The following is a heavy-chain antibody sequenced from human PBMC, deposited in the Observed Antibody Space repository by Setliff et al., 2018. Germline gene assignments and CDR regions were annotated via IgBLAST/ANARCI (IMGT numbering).Heavy chain of an antibody. CDR2: ISGDNGNT. V-gene: IGHV1-18*01. CDR1: GYTFTNYG. CDR3: ARDILWDGVVSPGDTLDH. D-gene: IGHD2-21*02. Sequence: ASVKVSCKASGYTFTNYGLSWVRQAPGQGFEWMGWISGDNGNTYFARKFQGRVTLTRDTSTNTAYMELRGLRSDDAAMYFCARDILWDGVVSPGDTLDHWGQGTLVTVSS. J-gene: IGHJ4*02.